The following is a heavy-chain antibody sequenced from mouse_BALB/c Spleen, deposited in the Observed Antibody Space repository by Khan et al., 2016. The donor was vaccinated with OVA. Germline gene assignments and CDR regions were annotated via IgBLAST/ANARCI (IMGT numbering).Heavy chain of an antibody. V-gene: IGHV9-3-1*01. Sequence: QIQLVQSGPELKKPGETVKISCKASGYTFTNYGMNWVKQAPGKALKWMGWISTYTGEPTYADDFKGRFAFSLETSASTAYLQINNLKDEDTATYFCTRPPHLSCVLVYWGQGTSVTVSS. CDR2: ISTYTGEP. J-gene: IGHJ4*01. CDR3: TRPPHLSCVLVY. CDR1: GYTFTNYG.